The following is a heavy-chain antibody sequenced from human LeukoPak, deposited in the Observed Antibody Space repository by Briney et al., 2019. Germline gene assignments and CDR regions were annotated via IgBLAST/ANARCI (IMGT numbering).Heavy chain of an antibody. CDR3: VKDIHCSGGSCTDLADY. V-gene: IGHV3-23*01. Sequence: PGGSLRLSRAASGFIFSTYAMTWVRQAPGKGLEWVSVISASGTNTDYAGSVKGRFTISRDNSKNTLHLQMSSLRAEDTAVYYCVKDIHCSGGSCTDLADYWGQGTLVTVSS. CDR1: GFIFSTYA. CDR2: ISASGTNT. J-gene: IGHJ4*02. D-gene: IGHD2-15*01.